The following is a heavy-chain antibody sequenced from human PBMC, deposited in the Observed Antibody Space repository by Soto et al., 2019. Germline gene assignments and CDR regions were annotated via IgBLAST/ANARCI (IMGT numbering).Heavy chain of an antibody. D-gene: IGHD3-16*01. Sequence: EVQLVQSGAEVKKPGESLRISCKGSGYSFSSFWITWVRQMPGKGLEWMGRIDPTDSYINNNPSFEGHVTISVDKSISTAYLQWSSLKSSDTAMYYCARHGAETPEVGRFFYGLDVWGRGTSVTVSS. CDR3: ARHGAETPEVGRFFYGLDV. CDR2: IDPTDSYI. V-gene: IGHV5-10-1*03. J-gene: IGHJ6*02. CDR1: GYSFSSFW.